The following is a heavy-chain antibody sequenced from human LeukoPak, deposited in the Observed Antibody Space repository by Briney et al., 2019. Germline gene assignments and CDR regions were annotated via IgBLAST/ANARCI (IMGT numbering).Heavy chain of an antibody. D-gene: IGHD5-24*01. Sequence: SVKVSCKASGGTFSSYAISWVRQAPGQGLEWMGGIIPIFGTANYAQKFQGRVTITAYESTSTAYMELSSLRSEDTAVYYRARGKDGYNYYFDYWGQGTLVTVSS. CDR1: GGTFSSYA. CDR2: IIPIFGTA. J-gene: IGHJ4*02. CDR3: ARGKDGYNYYFDY. V-gene: IGHV1-69*13.